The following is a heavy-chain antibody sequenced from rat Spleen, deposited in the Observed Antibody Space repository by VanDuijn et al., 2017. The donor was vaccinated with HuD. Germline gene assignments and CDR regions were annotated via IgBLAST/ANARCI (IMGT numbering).Heavy chain of an antibody. CDR1: GFTFSNYD. D-gene: IGHD1-11*01. Sequence: EVQLVESGGGLVQPGRSLKLSCAASGFTFSNYDMAWVRQAPKKGLEWVASITYEGSSTYYGDSVKGRFTISRDNAENTLYLQLDSLRSEDTATYYCARHGSSNYGWYFDYWGRGTLVTVSS. CDR2: ITYEGSST. CDR3: ARHGSSNYGWYFDY. J-gene: IGHJ3*01. V-gene: IGHV5-17*01.